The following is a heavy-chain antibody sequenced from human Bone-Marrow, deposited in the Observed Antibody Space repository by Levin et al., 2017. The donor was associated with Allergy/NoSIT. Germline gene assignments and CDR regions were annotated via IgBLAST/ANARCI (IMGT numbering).Heavy chain of an antibody. CDR2: IYGDGAE. V-gene: IGHV2-5*02. D-gene: IGHD1-1*01. CDR1: GFSLSTAEVG. CDR3: AQRGQTTTAFDY. Sequence: SGPTLVKPPQTLTLTCTFSGFSLSTAEVGVGWIRQPPGKALEWLALIYGDGAERYSPSLKSRLTITKDTSKNQVVLTMTNKDPVDTATYYCAQRGQTTTAFDYWGQGTLVTVSS. J-gene: IGHJ4*02.